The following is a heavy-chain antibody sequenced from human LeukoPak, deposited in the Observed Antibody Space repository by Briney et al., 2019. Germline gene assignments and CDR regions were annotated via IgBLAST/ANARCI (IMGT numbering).Heavy chain of an antibody. CDR1: GASVSSYY. CDR3: ARVRVGGTFYYFDY. J-gene: IGHJ4*02. D-gene: IGHD2/OR15-2a*01. V-gene: IGHV4-59*02. CDR2: IYYSGNT. Sequence: SETLSLTCTVSGASVSSYYWSWIRQPPGKGLEWVGYIYYSGNTNYNPSLDSRATLSVDTSKNQFSLRLTSVTAADTAVYYCARVRVGGTFYYFDYWGQGTLVTVSS.